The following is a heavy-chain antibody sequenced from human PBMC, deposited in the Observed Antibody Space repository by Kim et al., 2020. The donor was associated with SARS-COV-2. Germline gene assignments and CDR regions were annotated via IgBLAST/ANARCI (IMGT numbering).Heavy chain of an antibody. D-gene: IGHD2-15*01. Sequence: ITMSYADSVKGQLHISRDNAKTTLYLQMTGLGAEDTAVYYCASLLGFFIWGQGTMVTVSS. J-gene: IGHJ3*02. CDR3: ASLLGFFI. CDR2: ITM. V-gene: IGHV3-48*01.